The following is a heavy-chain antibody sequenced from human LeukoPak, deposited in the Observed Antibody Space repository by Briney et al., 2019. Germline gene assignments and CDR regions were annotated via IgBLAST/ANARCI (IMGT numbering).Heavy chain of an antibody. Sequence: PGGSLRLSCAASGFTFSSYSMNWVRQAPGKGLEWVSSISSSSSYIYYADSVKGRFTISRDNAKNSLYLQMNSLRAEDTAVYYCARDRLRWIGFGLRDYWGQGTLVTVSS. CDR3: ARDRLRWIGFGLRDY. J-gene: IGHJ4*02. V-gene: IGHV3-21*01. CDR1: GFTFSSYS. CDR2: ISSSSSYI. D-gene: IGHD5-12*01.